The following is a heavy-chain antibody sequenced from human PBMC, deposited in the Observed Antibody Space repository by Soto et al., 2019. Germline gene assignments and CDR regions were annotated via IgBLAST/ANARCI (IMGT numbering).Heavy chain of an antibody. J-gene: IGHJ1*01. Sequence: EVQVVESGGGLIQPGGSLRLSCAASGFSVSSYYMSWVRQAPGKGLEWVSVIFIGGGTYYADSVKGRFTISRDNSKNTLYLQMCSLRAQDTAVYYCVRDQTIPVPAWVQGTLVTVSS. CDR1: GFSVSSYY. V-gene: IGHV3-53*01. CDR2: IFIGGGT. D-gene: IGHD6-19*01. CDR3: VRDQTIPVPA.